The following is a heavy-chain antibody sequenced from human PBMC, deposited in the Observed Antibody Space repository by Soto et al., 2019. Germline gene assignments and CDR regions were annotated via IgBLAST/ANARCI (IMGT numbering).Heavy chain of an antibody. CDR3: APWFGAFDY. J-gene: IGHJ4*02. Sequence: QVQLVESGGGVVQPGRSLRLSCAASGFTFSSYGMHWVRQAPGKGLEWVAVISYDGSNKYYADSVKGRFTISRDNSKNTLYLKMNSLRAEDPAVYYCAPWFGAFDYWGQGTLVTVSS. V-gene: IGHV3-30*03. CDR1: GFTFSSYG. D-gene: IGHD3-10*01. CDR2: ISYDGSNK.